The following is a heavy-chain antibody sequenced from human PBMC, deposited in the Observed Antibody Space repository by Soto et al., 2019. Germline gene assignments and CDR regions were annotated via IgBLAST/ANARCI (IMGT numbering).Heavy chain of an antibody. D-gene: IGHD5-12*01. Sequence: PGGSLRLSCAASGFTFSCYAMSWVRQAPGKGLEWVSAISGSGGSTYYAGSVKGRFTISRDNSKNTLYLQMNSLGAEDTAVYYCAKDRPKLSRDGYIGYWGQGTLVTVSS. CDR1: GFTFSCYA. CDR2: ISGSGGST. V-gene: IGHV3-23*01. CDR3: AKDRPKLSRDGYIGY. J-gene: IGHJ4*02.